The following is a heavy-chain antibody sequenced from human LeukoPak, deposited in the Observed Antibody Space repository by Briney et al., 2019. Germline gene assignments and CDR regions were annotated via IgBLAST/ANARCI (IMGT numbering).Heavy chain of an antibody. D-gene: IGHD4-17*01. CDR1: GFALSSYW. Sequence: GGSLRLSCAASGFALSSYWMSWVRQAPGKGLEWAANIKEDGSDKYYVASVEGRFTISRDNAKNLLYLQMNSLRVEDTAVYYCARYSWTETTWLWGQGTLVTVPS. J-gene: IGHJ4*02. CDR2: IKEDGSDK. CDR3: ARYSWTETTWL. V-gene: IGHV3-7*01.